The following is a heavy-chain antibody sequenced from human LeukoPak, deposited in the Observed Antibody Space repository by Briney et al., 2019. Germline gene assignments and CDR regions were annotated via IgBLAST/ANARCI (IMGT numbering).Heavy chain of an antibody. V-gene: IGHV3-53*01. J-gene: IGHJ2*01. D-gene: IGHD3-3*01. CDR2: IYSDGST. CDR3: ARYDFILISYFDL. Sequence: GGSLRLSCAASGFTFSSYWMSWVRQAPGKKLEWVSDIYSDGSTFYADSVKGRFTISRDNSKNTLYLQMNSLRAEDTAVYHCARYDFILISYFDLWGRGTLVTVSS. CDR1: GFTFSSYW.